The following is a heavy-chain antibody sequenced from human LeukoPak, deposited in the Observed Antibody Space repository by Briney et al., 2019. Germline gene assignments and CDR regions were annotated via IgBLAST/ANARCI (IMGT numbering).Heavy chain of an antibody. CDR2: MNPNSGNT. Sequence: ASVKVSCKASGYTFTSCDISWVRQATGQGLEWMGWMNPNSGNTGYAQKFQGRVTMTRNTSISTACIELSSLRSEDAAVYYCATPFKTRVATGGAFDIWGQGTMVTVSS. V-gene: IGHV1-8*01. D-gene: IGHD5-12*01. J-gene: IGHJ3*02. CDR1: GYTFTSCD. CDR3: ATPFKTRVATGGAFDI.